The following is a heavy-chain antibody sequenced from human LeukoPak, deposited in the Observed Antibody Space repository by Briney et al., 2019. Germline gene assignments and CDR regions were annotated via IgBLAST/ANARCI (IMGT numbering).Heavy chain of an antibody. CDR2: IIPILGIA. V-gene: IGHV1-69*04. D-gene: IGHD4-23*01. J-gene: IGHJ5*02. CDR3: ARGVDGGNSDWFDP. Sequence: SVKVSCKASGGTFSSYAISWVRQAPGQGLEWMGRIIPILGIANYAQKFQGRVTITADKSTSTAYMELSSLRSEDTAVYYCARGVDGGNSDWFDPWGQGTLVTVSS. CDR1: GGTFSSYA.